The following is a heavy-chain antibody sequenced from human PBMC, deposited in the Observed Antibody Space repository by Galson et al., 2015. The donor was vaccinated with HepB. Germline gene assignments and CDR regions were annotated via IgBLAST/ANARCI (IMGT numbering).Heavy chain of an antibody. Sequence: SLRLSCAASGFTFSNYGMHWVRQAPGKGLEWMAFIRSDGNYKYYGDSVKGRFTISRDNAKNTLYLQMNSLRDEDTAVYYCAREGRRTGEVTKAFDMWVQGTMVTVSS. CDR2: IRSDGNYK. J-gene: IGHJ3*02. V-gene: IGHV3-30*02. CDR1: GFTFSNYG. CDR3: AREGRRTGEVTKAFDM. D-gene: IGHD7-27*01.